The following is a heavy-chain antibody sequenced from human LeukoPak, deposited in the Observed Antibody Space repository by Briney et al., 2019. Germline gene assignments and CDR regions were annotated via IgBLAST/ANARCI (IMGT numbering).Heavy chain of an antibody. CDR1: GYTFTGYY. CDR3: ARDRNYYYGMDV. CDR2: INPNSGGT. Sequence: ASVKVSCKASGYTFTGYYMHWVRQAPGQGLEWMGWINPNSGGTNYAQKFQGWVTTTRDTSISTAYMELSRLRSDDTAVYYCARDRNYYYGMDVWGQGTTVTVSS. V-gene: IGHV1-2*04. J-gene: IGHJ6*02.